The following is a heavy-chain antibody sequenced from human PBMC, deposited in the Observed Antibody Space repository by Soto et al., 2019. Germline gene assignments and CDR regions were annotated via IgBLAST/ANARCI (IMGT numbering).Heavy chain of an antibody. V-gene: IGHV4-59*08. CDR1: GDSISSYY. CDR3: ASRYGSWFDY. D-gene: IGHD5-18*01. CDR2: IYNSGST. Sequence: ASETLSLTCNVPGDSISSYYWTWIRQPPGKGLEWIGHIYNSGSTRYNPSLKSRVTISVDTSKNQFSLKLSSVTAADTAGYYCASRYGSWFDYWGQVTQVIVSS. J-gene: IGHJ4*02.